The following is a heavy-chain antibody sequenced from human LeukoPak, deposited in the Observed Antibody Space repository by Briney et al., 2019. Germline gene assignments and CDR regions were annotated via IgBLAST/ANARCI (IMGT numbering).Heavy chain of an antibody. D-gene: IGHD6-13*01. CDR1: GGSISSGGYS. CDR3: ARATYSSSCYSFWYFDL. V-gene: IGHV4-30-2*01. J-gene: IGHJ2*01. Sequence: SSQTLSLTCAVSGGSISSGGYSWSWIRQPPGKGLEWIGYIYHSGSTYYNPSHKSRVTISVDRSKNQFSLKLSSVTAADTAVYYCARATYSSSCYSFWYFDLWGRGTLVTVSS. CDR2: IYHSGST.